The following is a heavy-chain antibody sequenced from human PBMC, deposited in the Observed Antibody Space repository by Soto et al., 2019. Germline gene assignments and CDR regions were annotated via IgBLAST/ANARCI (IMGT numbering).Heavy chain of an antibody. J-gene: IGHJ4*02. Sequence: ASVKVSCKASGYTFTAYAIHWVRQAPGQRLEWMGRINTANGDRKYSQKFQDRVTISRDTSANTAYMELSSLASEDTAVYYCARVQHPAYFDYWGQGTPVTVSS. V-gene: IGHV1-3*04. CDR2: INTANGDR. CDR1: GYTFTAYA. CDR3: ARVQHPAYFDY.